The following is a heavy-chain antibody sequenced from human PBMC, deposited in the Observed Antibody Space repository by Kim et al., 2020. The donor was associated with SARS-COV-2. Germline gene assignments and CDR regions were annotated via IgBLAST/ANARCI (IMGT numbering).Heavy chain of an antibody. Sequence: SVKVSCKASGGTFSSYAISWVRQAPGQGLEWMGGIIPIFGTANYAQKFQGRVTITADESTSTAYMELSSLRSEDTAVYYCARVRVPSGGPIVVVPAAIPRDVYYYYGMDVWGQGTTVTVSS. V-gene: IGHV1-69*13. CDR3: ARVRVPSGGPIVVVPAAIPRDVYYYYGMDV. CDR1: GGTFSSYA. D-gene: IGHD2-2*01. J-gene: IGHJ6*02. CDR2: IIPIFGTA.